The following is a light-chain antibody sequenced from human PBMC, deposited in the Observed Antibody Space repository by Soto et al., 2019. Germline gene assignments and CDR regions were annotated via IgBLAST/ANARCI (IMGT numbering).Light chain of an antibody. Sequence: QTVVTQPPSVSGAPGQRVTISCTGSSSNIGAGYDVHWYQQLPGTAPKLLIYGNSNRPSGVPDRFSGSKSGTSASLAITGLQAEDGADYYCQSYDSSLSAYVFGTGTKVTVL. CDR1: SSNIGAGYD. CDR2: GNS. CDR3: QSYDSSLSAYV. J-gene: IGLJ1*01. V-gene: IGLV1-40*01.